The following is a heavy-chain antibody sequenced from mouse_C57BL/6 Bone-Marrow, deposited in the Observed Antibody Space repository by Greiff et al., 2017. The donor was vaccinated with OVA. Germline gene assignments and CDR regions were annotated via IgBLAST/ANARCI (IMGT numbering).Heavy chain of an antibody. CDR3: TSRPLRSYYVEY. J-gene: IGHJ2*01. CDR1: GYTFTSYW. Sequence: VQLQQSGTVLARPGASVKMSCKTSGYTFTSYWMHWVKQRPGQGLEWIGAIYPGNSDTSYNQKFKGKAKLTAVTSASTAYMELSSLTNEDSAVYYCTSRPLRSYYVEYWGQGTTLTVSS. CDR2: IYPGNSDT. D-gene: IGHD1-1*01. V-gene: IGHV1-5*01.